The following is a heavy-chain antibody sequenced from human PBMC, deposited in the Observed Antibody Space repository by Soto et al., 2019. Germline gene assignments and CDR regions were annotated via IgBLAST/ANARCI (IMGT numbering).Heavy chain of an antibody. Sequence: SVKVSCKASGGTFSSYAISWVRQAPGQGLEWMGGIIPIFGTANYAQKFQGRVTITADESTSTAYMELSSLRSEDTAVYYCARDKARHCSGGSCDREWYFDDWGQGTLVTVSS. CDR1: GGTFSSYA. CDR3: ARDKARHCSGGSCDREWYFDD. D-gene: IGHD2-15*01. V-gene: IGHV1-69*13. CDR2: IIPIFGTA. J-gene: IGHJ4*02.